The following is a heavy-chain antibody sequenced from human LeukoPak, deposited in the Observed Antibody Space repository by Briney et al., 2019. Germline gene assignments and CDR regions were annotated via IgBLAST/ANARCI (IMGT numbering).Heavy chain of an antibody. J-gene: IGHJ4*02. D-gene: IGHD3-10*01. V-gene: IGHV5-51*01. Sequence: GESLKISCKGSGYSFTSYWIGWVRQMPGKGLEWMGNIYPGDSDTRYSPSFQGQVTLSVDKSISAAFLEWSSLKASDTATYYCATDIAETSITWGQGTLVTVSS. CDR2: IYPGDSDT. CDR1: GYSFTSYW. CDR3: ATDIAETSIT.